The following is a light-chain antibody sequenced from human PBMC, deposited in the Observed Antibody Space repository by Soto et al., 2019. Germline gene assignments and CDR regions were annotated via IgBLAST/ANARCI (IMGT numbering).Light chain of an antibody. CDR3: QVWDSGSDHPGV. Sequence: SSELTQPPSVSVPPGKTARITCGGNNIGSKSVHWYQQKPGQAPVMVIYYNSDRPSAIPERFSGSNSGNTATLTISRVEAGDEADYHCQVWDSGSDHPGVFGGGTKLTVL. V-gene: IGLV3-21*04. CDR1: NIGSKS. J-gene: IGLJ2*01. CDR2: YNS.